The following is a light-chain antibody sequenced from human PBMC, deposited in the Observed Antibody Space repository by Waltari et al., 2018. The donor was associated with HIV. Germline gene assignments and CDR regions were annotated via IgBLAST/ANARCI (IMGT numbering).Light chain of an antibody. CDR1: QRVRSSY. Sequence: EIVLTHSPVTLSFSPGDRATLSCRASQRVRSSYLAWYQQKPGQAPRLLIYGASSRATGIPDRFSGSGSGTDFTLTISRLEPEDFAVYYCQQYGSSPSLTFGGGTKVEIK. CDR2: GAS. V-gene: IGKV3-20*01. CDR3: QQYGSSPSLT. J-gene: IGKJ4*01.